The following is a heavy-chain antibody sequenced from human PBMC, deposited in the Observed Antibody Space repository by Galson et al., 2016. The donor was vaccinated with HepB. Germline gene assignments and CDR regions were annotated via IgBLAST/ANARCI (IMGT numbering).Heavy chain of an antibody. CDR3: ATPRDSSGSYFPPRD. CDR2: ISYDGSHK. V-gene: IGHV3-30*03. CDR1: GFTFSDFG. Sequence: SLRLSCAASGFTFSDFGMHWVRQAPGKGLEWLAVISYDGSHKYYADSVKGRFTISRDRSKNTLFLQMNHLRAEDTAVYYCATPRDSSGSYFPPRDWGQGTLVTVSS. J-gene: IGHJ4*02. D-gene: IGHD1-26*01.